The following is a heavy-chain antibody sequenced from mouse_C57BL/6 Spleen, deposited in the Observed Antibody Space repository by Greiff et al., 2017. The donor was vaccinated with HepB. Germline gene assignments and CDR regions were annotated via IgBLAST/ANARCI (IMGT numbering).Heavy chain of an antibody. V-gene: IGHV1-15*01. CDR1: GYTFTDYE. D-gene: IGHD1-1*01. J-gene: IGHJ1*03. Sequence: QVQLQQSGAELVRPGASVTLSCKASGYTFTDYEMHWVKQTPVHGLEWIGAIDPETGGTAYNQKFKGKAILTADKSSSTAYMELRSLTSEDSAVYYCTRGLLRGWYFDVWGTGTTVTVSS. CDR2: IDPETGGT. CDR3: TRGLLRGWYFDV.